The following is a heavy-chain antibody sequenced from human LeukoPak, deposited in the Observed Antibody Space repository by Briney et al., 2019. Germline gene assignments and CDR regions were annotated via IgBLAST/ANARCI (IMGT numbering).Heavy chain of an antibody. CDR2: ISPNSGGT. CDR3: ARAPKFRLQMDY. Sequence: ASVKVSCKASGYTFTGYYMHWVRQAPGQGLEWMGWISPNSGGTNYAQKFQGRVTMTRDTSISTAYMELSRLRSDDTAVYYCARAPKFRLQMDYWGQGTLVTVSS. V-gene: IGHV1-2*02. D-gene: IGHD4-11*01. J-gene: IGHJ4*02. CDR1: GYTFTGYY.